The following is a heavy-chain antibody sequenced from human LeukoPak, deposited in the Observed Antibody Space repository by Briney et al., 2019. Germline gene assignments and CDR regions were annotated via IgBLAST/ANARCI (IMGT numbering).Heavy chain of an antibody. CDR3: ARDRERITIFGVADGYYFDY. D-gene: IGHD3-3*01. V-gene: IGHV3-30*04. CDR1: GFTFSIYA. CDR2: ISNDGSDK. J-gene: IGHJ4*02. Sequence: GGSLRLSCAASGFTFSIYAMHWVRQAPGKGLEWVAVISNDGSDKYYADSVKGRFTISRDNSKSTLYLQMNSLRAEDTAVYYCARDRERITIFGVADGYYFDYWGQGTLVTVSS.